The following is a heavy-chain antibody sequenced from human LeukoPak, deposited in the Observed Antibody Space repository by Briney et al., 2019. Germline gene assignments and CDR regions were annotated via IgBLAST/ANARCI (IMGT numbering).Heavy chain of an antibody. CDR3: PRARYCSADICSGGDAFDI. CDR2: IYTRGST. J-gene: IGHJ3*02. CDR1: GGSINNYY. D-gene: IGHD2-15*01. Sequence: RPSETLSLTCTVSGGSINNYYWSWIRQPAGRELEWIGRIYTRGSTNYNPSLKSRVTMSVDTSKNQFPLKLSSVTAADTAVYYCPRARYCSADICSGGDAFDIWGQGTMVSVSS. V-gene: IGHV4-4*07.